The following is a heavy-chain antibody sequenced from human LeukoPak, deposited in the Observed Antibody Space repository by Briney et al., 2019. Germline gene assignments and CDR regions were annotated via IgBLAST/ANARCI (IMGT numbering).Heavy chain of an antibody. Sequence: GASVKVSCKASGYTFASYGINWVRQAPGQGLEWMGWISVDNGNTNYAQKLQGRVTMTTDTSTSTAYMELSSLRSEDTAVYYCARGKEITMTGIGGYFDYWGQGTLVTVSS. CDR3: ARGKEITMTGIGGYFDY. CDR1: GYTFASYG. D-gene: IGHD3-22*01. V-gene: IGHV1-18*01. J-gene: IGHJ4*02. CDR2: ISVDNGNT.